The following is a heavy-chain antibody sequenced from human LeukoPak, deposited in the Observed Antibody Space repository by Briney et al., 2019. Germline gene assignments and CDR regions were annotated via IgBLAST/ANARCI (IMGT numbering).Heavy chain of an antibody. Sequence: QPGGSLRLSCEASGFSFSAAWMTWVRQAPGEGLEWVATIKNDGSGKYYVDSVKGRFTLSRDNAKNLVYLQMNSLRVEDTAVYYRVNLGYSDGGQGTLVTVSS. J-gene: IGHJ4*02. V-gene: IGHV3-7*01. CDR3: VNLGYSD. CDR2: IKNDGSGK. CDR1: GFSFSAAW. D-gene: IGHD5-12*01.